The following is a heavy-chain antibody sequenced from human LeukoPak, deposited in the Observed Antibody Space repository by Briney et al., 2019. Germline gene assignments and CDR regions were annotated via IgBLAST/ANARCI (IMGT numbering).Heavy chain of an antibody. CDR3: AKESGSYSH. D-gene: IGHD1-26*01. J-gene: IGHJ4*02. Sequence: PGGSLRLSCAASGFTFSSYGMHWVRQAPGKGLEWVAVISYDGSNKYYADSVKGRFTISRDNSKNTLYLQMNSLRAEDTAVYYCAKESGSYSHWGQGTLVTVSS. CDR2: ISYDGSNK. V-gene: IGHV3-30*18. CDR1: GFTFSSYG.